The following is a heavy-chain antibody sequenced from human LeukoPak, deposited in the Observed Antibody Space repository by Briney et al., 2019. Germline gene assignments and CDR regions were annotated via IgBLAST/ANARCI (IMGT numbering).Heavy chain of an antibody. Sequence: GGSLRLSCAASGFTFSSYAMSWVRQAPGKGLEWVSAISGSGGSTYYADSVKGRFTISRDNTKNTLYLQMNSLRGDDTAVYYCAKDDVAAFATGYMDVWGKGTTVTVSS. V-gene: IGHV3-23*01. CDR3: AKDDVAAFATGYMDV. CDR2: ISGSGGST. D-gene: IGHD6-6*01. CDR1: GFTFSSYA. J-gene: IGHJ6*03.